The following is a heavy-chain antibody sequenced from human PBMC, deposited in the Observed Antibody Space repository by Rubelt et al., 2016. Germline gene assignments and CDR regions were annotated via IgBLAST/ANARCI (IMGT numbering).Heavy chain of an antibody. CDR1: GFTFTSSA. J-gene: IGHJ6*02. V-gene: IGHV1-58*01. CDR2: IVVGSGNT. D-gene: IGHD5-12*01. Sequence: QMQLVQSGPEVKKPGTSVKVSCKASGFTFTSSAVQWVRQARGQRLEWIGWIVVGSGNTNYEQKFQERVTITRDMSTSTAYMELSSLRSEDTAVYYCAADSGYGPSMDVWGQGTTVTVSS. CDR3: AADSGYGPSMDV.